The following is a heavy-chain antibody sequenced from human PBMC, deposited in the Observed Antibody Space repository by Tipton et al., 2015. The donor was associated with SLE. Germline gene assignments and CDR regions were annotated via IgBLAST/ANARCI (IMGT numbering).Heavy chain of an antibody. CDR2: VYPRDSEV. V-gene: IGHV5-51*03. CDR1: GYDFPGYY. Sequence: QLVQSGAAVKKAGETLKISCKGSGYDFPGYYIAWVRQTPGKGLEWVGMVYPRDSEVRHSPSFQGHVTVSADNSISTAFLQWDSLKVSDTGVYYCARADTFYSSFHIWGQGTMVTVSS. CDR3: ARADTFYSSFHI. D-gene: IGHD2/OR15-2a*01. J-gene: IGHJ3*02.